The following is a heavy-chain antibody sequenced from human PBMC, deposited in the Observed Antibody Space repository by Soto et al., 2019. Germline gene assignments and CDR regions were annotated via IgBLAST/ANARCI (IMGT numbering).Heavy chain of an antibody. V-gene: IGHV5-51*01. D-gene: IGHD2-8*01. Sequence: GESLKISCKGSGYTFTSYWIGWVRQMPGQGLEWMGFIYPGDSDTRYSPSFQGQVTISAGKSIGTAYLQWSSLKASDTAIYYCVTLSGCSNGVCYRFDYWGQGILVTVSS. CDR2: IYPGDSDT. CDR1: GYTFTSYW. J-gene: IGHJ4*02. CDR3: VTLSGCSNGVCYRFDY.